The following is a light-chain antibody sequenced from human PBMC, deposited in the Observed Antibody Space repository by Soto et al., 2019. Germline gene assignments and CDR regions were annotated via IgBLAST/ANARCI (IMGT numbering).Light chain of an antibody. V-gene: IGKV4-1*01. J-gene: IGKJ4*01. Sequence: DIVMTQSPDSLAVSLGERATIHCMSSHSVLNTSNNKTYLAWYQQKPGLPPKLLIYWASTREVGVPDRFRGSGSGTDFTLRINTLQAEDAAVYFCQQYYTPPLSFGGGTHVEIK. CDR1: HSVLNTSNNKTY. CDR2: WAS. CDR3: QQYYTPPLS.